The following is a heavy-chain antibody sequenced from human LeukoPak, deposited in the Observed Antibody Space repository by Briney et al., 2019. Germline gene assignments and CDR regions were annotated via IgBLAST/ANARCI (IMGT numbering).Heavy chain of an antibody. CDR3: ARHVGFITMVQGVINNNWFDP. J-gene: IGHJ5*02. Sequence: NPSETLSLTCTVSGGSISSSTWWSWVRQPPGKGLECIGEIHHSGTTNYNPSLKSRVTISIDKSKNQFSLKLNSVTAADTAVYYCARHVGFITMVQGVINNNWFDPWGQGTLVTVSS. CDR2: IHHSGTT. V-gene: IGHV4-4*02. CDR1: GGSISSSTW. D-gene: IGHD3-10*01.